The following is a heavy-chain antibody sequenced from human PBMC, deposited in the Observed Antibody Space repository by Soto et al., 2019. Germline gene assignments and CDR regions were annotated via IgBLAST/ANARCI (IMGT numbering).Heavy chain of an antibody. V-gene: IGHV1-2*02. D-gene: IGHD6-13*01. CDR1: GFTFSAYY. CDR2: INPNSGGT. CDR3: ARSLLDEYSSSWRSASYGMDV. J-gene: IGHJ6*02. Sequence: QVQLVQSGAEVKKPGASVKVSCKASGFTFSAYYIYWVRQAPGQGLEWIGWINPNSGGTNNAQKFQGRVTMTRDTPTSTVYMELSALLSDDTAVYYCARSLLDEYSSSWRSASYGMDVWGQGTTVTVSS.